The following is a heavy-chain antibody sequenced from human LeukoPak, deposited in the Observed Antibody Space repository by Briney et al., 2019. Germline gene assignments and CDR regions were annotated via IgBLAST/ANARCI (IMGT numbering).Heavy chain of an antibody. D-gene: IGHD3-10*01. CDR2: ISSSGSTI. CDR3: ARDGPLLWFGEYQSGYYYGMDV. CDR1: XFXFSXYG. V-gene: IGHV3-48*04. Sequence: LRLSXAAXXFXFSXYGMHWVRQAPGKGVEGVSYISSSGSTIYYADSVKGRFPISRDNAKTSLSLQMNSLRAEDTAVYYCARDGPLLWFGEYQSGYYYGMDVWGQGTTVTVSS. J-gene: IGHJ6*02.